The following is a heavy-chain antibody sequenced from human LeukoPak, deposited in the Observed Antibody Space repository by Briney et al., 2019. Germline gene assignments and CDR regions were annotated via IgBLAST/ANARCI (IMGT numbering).Heavy chain of an antibody. V-gene: IGHV1-18*01. Sequence: ASVKVSCKASGYTFTSYGISWVRQAPGQGLEWMGWISAYNGNTNYAQKLQGRVTMTTDTFTSTAYMELRSLRSDDTAVYYCARDGIEYCSSTSCYKKTDWGQGTLVTVSS. D-gene: IGHD2-2*02. CDR1: GYTFTSYG. J-gene: IGHJ4*02. CDR2: ISAYNGNT. CDR3: ARDGIEYCSSTSCYKKTD.